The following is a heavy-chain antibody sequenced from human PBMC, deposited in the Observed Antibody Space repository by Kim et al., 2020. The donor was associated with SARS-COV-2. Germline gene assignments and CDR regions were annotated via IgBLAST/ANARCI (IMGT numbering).Heavy chain of an antibody. D-gene: IGHD6-13*01. CDR3: AKDRPQKSAAGTMGSFQ. Sequence: GGSLRLSCAASGFTFDDYAMHWVRQAPGKGLEWVPGISWNSGSIGYADSVKGRFTISRDSAKNSLYLQMNSLRAEDTALYYCAKDRPQKSAAGTMGSFQ. CDR1: GFTFDDYA. V-gene: IGHV3-9*01. J-gene: IGHJ1*01. CDR2: ISWNSGSI.